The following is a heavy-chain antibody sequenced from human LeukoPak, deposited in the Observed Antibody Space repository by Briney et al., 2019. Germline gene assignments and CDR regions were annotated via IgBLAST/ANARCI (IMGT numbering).Heavy chain of an antibody. CDR2: IYYSGST. CDR1: GGSTSSYY. J-gene: IGHJ4*02. D-gene: IGHD3-10*01. Sequence: SETLSLTCTVSGGSTSSYYWSWIRQPPGKGLEWIGYIYYSGSTNYNPSLKSRVTISVDTSKNQFSLKLSSVTAADTAVYYCARNNMVRGVMDWGQGTLVTVSS. V-gene: IGHV4-59*01. CDR3: ARNNMVRGVMD.